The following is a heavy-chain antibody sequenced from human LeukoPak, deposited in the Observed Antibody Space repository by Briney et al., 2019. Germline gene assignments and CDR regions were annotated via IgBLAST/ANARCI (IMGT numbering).Heavy chain of an antibody. CDR3: ARAGGITMKVMDV. J-gene: IGHJ6*02. V-gene: IGHV1-8*01. D-gene: IGHD3-22*01. CDR1: GYTFTSYD. CDR2: MSPNSGDT. Sequence: ASVKVSCKASGYTFTSYDFNWVRQATGQRPEWMGWMSPNSGDTGYAQKFQDRVTMTRNTSISTAYMELSSLRSDDTAVYYCARAGGITMKVMDVWGQGTTVTVSS.